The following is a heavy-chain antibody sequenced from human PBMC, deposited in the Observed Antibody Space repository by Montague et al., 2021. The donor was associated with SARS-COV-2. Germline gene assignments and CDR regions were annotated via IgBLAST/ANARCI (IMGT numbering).Heavy chain of an antibody. Sequence: CAISGDSVAELRRRSEEDTSEPQTRFEFVCSLQHEKKRYNDYAVSVRGRVTINPDTSKNQFSLQLNSVTPEDTAIYYCTSGREGNYNVMDVWGQGTTVTVSS. V-gene: IGHV6-1*01. CDR2: LQHEKKRYN. CDR1: GDSVAELRRR. J-gene: IGHJ6*02. D-gene: IGHD1-1*01. CDR3: TSGREGNYNVMDV.